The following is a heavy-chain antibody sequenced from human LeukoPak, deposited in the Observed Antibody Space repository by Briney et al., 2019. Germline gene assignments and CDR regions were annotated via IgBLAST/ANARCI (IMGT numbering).Heavy chain of an antibody. CDR2: IYYSGST. V-gene: IGHV4-59*08. D-gene: IGHD6-13*01. CDR3: ARVAPGIAAAGLDY. CDR1: GGSISSYY. J-gene: IGHJ4*02. Sequence: SETLSLTCTVSGGSISSYYWSSIRQPPGKGLEWIGYIYYSGSTNYNPSLKSRVTISVDTSKNQFSLKLSSVTAADTAVYYCARVAPGIAAAGLDYWDQGTLVTVSS.